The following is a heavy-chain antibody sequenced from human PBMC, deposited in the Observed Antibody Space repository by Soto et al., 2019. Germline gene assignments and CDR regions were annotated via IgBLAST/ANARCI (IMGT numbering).Heavy chain of an antibody. D-gene: IGHD3-3*01. Sequence: GASVKVSCKASGYTFTSYGISWVRQAPGQGLEWMGWISAYNGNTNYAQKLQGRVTMTTDTSTSTAYMELRSLRSDDTAVYYCARVIRFLEWPYYYYGMDVWGQGTTVTVSS. CDR3: ARVIRFLEWPYYYYGMDV. V-gene: IGHV1-18*01. J-gene: IGHJ6*02. CDR1: GYTFTSYG. CDR2: ISAYNGNT.